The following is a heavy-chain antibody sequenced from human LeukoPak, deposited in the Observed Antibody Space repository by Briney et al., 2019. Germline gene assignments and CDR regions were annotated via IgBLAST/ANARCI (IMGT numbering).Heavy chain of an antibody. CDR1: GSSFTSYW. CDR2: IFPGDSDT. J-gene: IGHJ4*02. D-gene: IGHD1-1*01. Sequence: PGASLQISCKGSGSSFTSYWIGWVRQLPGKGLEWMGIIFPGDSDTRYSPSFQGQVTFSADKSINTAYLQWSSLKTSDTAIYYCGRGTSYYDYWGQGTLVTVSS. V-gene: IGHV5-51*01. CDR3: GRGTSYYDY.